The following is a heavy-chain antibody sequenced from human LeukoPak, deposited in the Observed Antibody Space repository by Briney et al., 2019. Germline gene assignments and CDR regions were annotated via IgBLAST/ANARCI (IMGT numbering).Heavy chain of an antibody. V-gene: IGHV1-69*13. D-gene: IGHD3-22*01. J-gene: IGHJ4*02. CDR2: IIPIFGTA. CDR3: ARGWVYYDSSGYYSPFDY. CDR1: GGTFSSYA. Sequence: SVKVPCKASGGTFSSYAISWVRQAPGQGLEWMGGIIPIFGTANYAQKFQGRVTITADESTSTAYMELSSLRSEDTAVYYCARGWVYYDSSGYYSPFDYWGQGTLVTVSS.